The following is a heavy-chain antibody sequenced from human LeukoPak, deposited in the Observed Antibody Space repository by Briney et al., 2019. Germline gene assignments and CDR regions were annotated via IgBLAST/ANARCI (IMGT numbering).Heavy chain of an antibody. V-gene: IGHV3-48*03. CDR1: GFTFSSYE. CDR2: ISSSGSTI. D-gene: IGHD2-15*01. J-gene: IGHJ3*02. CDR3: NHLAVAGDAFDI. Sequence: PGGSLRLSCAASGFTFSSYEMKWVRQARGKGLEWGSYISSSGSTIYYADSVKGRFTISRDNAKNSLYLQMNSLRAEDTAVYYCNHLAVAGDAFDIWGQGTMVTVSS.